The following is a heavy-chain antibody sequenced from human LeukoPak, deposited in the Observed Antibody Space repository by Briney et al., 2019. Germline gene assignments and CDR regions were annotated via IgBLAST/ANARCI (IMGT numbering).Heavy chain of an antibody. CDR2: ISWDGGST. J-gene: IGHJ4*02. CDR1: GFTFDDYT. Sequence: GGSLRLSCAASGFTFDDYTMHWVRQAPGKGLEWVSLISWDGGSTYYADSVKGRFTISRDNAKNSLYLQMNSLRAEDTAVYYCARGGKATTRPDYWGQGTLVTVSS. CDR3: ARGGKATTRPDY. V-gene: IGHV3-43*01. D-gene: IGHD4-17*01.